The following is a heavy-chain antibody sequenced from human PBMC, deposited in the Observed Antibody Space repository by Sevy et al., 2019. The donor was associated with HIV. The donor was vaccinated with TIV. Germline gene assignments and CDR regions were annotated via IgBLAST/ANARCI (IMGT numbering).Heavy chain of an antibody. CDR3: AKEGGGYYYDSSGLFDY. D-gene: IGHD3-22*01. Sequence: GGSLRLSCAASGFTFSSSAMTWVRQAPGKGLEWVSSISGSGSSTYYADSVKGRFTISRDNSKNTLYLQMNSLRAEDTAVYYCAKEGGGYYYDSSGLFDYWGQGTLVTVSS. J-gene: IGHJ4*02. CDR1: GFTFSSSA. CDR2: ISGSGSST. V-gene: IGHV3-23*01.